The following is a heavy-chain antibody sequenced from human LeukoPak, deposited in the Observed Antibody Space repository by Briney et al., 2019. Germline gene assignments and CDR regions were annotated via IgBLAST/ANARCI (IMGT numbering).Heavy chain of an antibody. CDR1: GGSISSSSYY. CDR3: ARLASYGLFDY. D-gene: IGHD2-8*01. Sequence: SETLSLTCTVSGGSISSSSYYWSWIRQPPGKGLEWIGSIYYSGSTYYNPSLKSRVTISVDTSKNQFSLKLSSVTAADTAVYYCARLASYGLFDYWGQGTLVTVSS. J-gene: IGHJ4*02. V-gene: IGHV4-39*01. CDR2: IYYSGST.